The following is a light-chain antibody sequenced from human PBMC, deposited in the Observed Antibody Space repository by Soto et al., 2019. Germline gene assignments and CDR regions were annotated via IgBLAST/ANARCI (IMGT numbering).Light chain of an antibody. V-gene: IGKV4-1*01. CDR3: QQYYSTLIHT. J-gene: IGKJ2*01. Sequence: DIVMTQSPDSLAVSLGERATINCKSSQSVLYSSNNKNYLAWYQQKPGQPPKLLIYWASTRESGVPDRFSVSGSGTDFTLTISSLQAEDVAVDYCQQYYSTLIHTCGQGTKLEIK. CDR1: QSVLYSSNNKNY. CDR2: WAS.